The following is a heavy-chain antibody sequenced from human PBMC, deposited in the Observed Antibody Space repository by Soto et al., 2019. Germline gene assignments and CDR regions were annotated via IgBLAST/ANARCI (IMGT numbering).Heavy chain of an antibody. D-gene: IGHD3-10*01. CDR1: GFTFNNYA. Sequence: EVQLLGSGGGLVQPGGSLRLSCAASGFTFNNYAMTWVRQAPGKGLEWGSAISGGGDTTSYADSVKGRFTVSRDGSKNTLYLQMSSLRAEDTALYYCAKGRGGSGSLTPRVDFWGQGTLVTVSS. V-gene: IGHV3-23*01. CDR2: ISGGGDTT. CDR3: AKGRGGSGSLTPRVDF. J-gene: IGHJ4*02.